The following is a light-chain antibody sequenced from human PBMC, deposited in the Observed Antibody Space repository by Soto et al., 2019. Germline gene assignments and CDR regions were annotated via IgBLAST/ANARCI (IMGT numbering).Light chain of an antibody. V-gene: IGKV3-15*01. Sequence: EIVLTQSPAPLSVSPGERATLSCRASQSVSSNLAWYQQKPGQAPRLLIYGASTRATGIPARFSGSGSGTEFSHTISSRQSEDFAVYYCQHYKTSPLTFGGGHRVDIK. CDR2: GAS. CDR1: QSVSSN. CDR3: QHYKTSPLT. J-gene: IGKJ4*01.